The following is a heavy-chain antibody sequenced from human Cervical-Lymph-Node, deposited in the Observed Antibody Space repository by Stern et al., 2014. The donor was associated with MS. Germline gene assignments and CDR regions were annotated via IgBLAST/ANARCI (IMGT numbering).Heavy chain of an antibody. J-gene: IGHJ4*02. D-gene: IGHD4-23*01. CDR1: GGSISSGGYY. Sequence: QVQLQESGPGLVKPSQTLSLTCTVSGGSISSGGYYWSWIRQHPGKGLEGIGSIYYSGSTYYNPSLKRRVIISVETSKNQFSLKLSSVTAADTAVYYCARDHGGNSVFEYWGQGTLVTVSS. CDR2: IYYSGST. V-gene: IGHV4-31*03. CDR3: ARDHGGNSVFEY.